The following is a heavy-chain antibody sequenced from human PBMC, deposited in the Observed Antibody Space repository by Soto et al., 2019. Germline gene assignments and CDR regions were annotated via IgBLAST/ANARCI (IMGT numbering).Heavy chain of an antibody. CDR1: GFTFSAYL. D-gene: IGHD3-10*01. J-gene: IGHJ4*02. V-gene: IGHV3-74*01. CDR2: ISRDGTTT. Sequence: GGSLRLSCAASGFTFSAYLMHWVRQTPEKGLEWISRISRDGTTTGYAASVKGRFTVSRDNARNTLNLQMNSLRAEDTAVYYCARAVGSSGDYFDYWGQGTLVTVSS. CDR3: ARAVGSSGDYFDY.